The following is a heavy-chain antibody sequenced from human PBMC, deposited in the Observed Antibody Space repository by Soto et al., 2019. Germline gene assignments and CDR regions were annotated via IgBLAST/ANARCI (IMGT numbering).Heavy chain of an antibody. V-gene: IGHV3-30*18. Sequence: GGSLRLSCAASGFTFSSYGMHWVRQAPGKGLEWVAVISYDGSNKYYADSVKGRFTISRDNSKNTLYLQMNSLRAEDTAVYYCAKRNRWFGEYYGMAVWGQGTTVTVSS. CDR2: ISYDGSNK. J-gene: IGHJ6*02. CDR3: AKRNRWFGEYYGMAV. CDR1: GFTFSSYG. D-gene: IGHD3-10*01.